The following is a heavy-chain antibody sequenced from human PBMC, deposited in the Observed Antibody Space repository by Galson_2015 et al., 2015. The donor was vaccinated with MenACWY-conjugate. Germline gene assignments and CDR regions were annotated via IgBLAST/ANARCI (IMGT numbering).Heavy chain of an antibody. V-gene: IGHV5-51*03. CDR3: ARPASGHSSSCGY. CDR1: GYDFTSYW. CDR2: IYPGDSDT. Sequence: QSGAEVKKPGESLQISCKGSGYDFTSYWIGWVRQMPGKGLEWMGIIYPGDSDTRYSPSFQGQVAISADKSISTAYLQWSSLKASDPAMYYCARPASGHSSSCGYWGQGTLVTVSS. J-gene: IGHJ4*02. D-gene: IGHD6-13*01.